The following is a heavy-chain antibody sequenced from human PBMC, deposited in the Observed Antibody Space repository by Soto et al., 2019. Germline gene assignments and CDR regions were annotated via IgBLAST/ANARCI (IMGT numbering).Heavy chain of an antibody. CDR1: GDSVSSTSAA. CDR3: ARGGRVDIVATSRSYMDG. CDR2: TYYRSKWYN. Sequence: PSQTQSLTCAISGDSVSSTSAAWNWIRQSPSSGLEWLGRTYYRSKWYNDYAVSVKSRITINPDTSKNHFSLQLNSVTPEDTAVYYCARGGRVDIVATSRSYMDGWGKGTTVTVSS. V-gene: IGHV6-1*01. D-gene: IGHD5-12*01. J-gene: IGHJ6*03.